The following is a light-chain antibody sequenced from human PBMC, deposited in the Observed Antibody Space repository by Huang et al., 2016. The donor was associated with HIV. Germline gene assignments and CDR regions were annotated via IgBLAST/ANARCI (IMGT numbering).Light chain of an antibody. CDR1: HSIGNY. CDR3: QQSYNSWT. CDR2: GAS. J-gene: IGKJ1*01. V-gene: IGKV1-39*01. Sequence: DLQMTPSPSSLSASVGERVTVTCRASHSIGNYFNWYQQKPGKAPKLLIYGASSLQCGVPSMFSGSGSGTVFILSITSLQPEDFATYYCQQSYNSWTFGQGTKVDIK.